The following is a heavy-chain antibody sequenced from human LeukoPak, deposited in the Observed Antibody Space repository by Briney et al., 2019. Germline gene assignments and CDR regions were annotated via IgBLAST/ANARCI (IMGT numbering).Heavy chain of an antibody. J-gene: IGHJ4*02. CDR1: GGSFSIYY. CDR3: ARVFSVAGTFDY. V-gene: IGHV4-4*07. D-gene: IGHD6-19*01. Sequence: PSETLSLTCTVSGGSFSIYYWSWIRQPAGKGLEWIGRIYTSGNTYYNPSLKSRVTMSVDTSKNQFSLNLSSVTAADTAVYHCARVFSVAGTFDYWGQGTLVTVSS. CDR2: IYTSGNT.